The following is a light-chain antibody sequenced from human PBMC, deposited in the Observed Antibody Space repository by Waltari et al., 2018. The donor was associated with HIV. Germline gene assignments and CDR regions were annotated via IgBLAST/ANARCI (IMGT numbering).Light chain of an antibody. J-gene: IGLJ2*01. CDR1: SSDDGGYKY. Sequence: QSALTQPPSASGSPGQSVTISCTGISSDDGGYKYVSWYQHHPGKAPKLMIYEDNRRPSGVPDRFSGSKSGNTASLTVSGLQADDEADYYCSSYAGTNRLFGGGTKLTVL. V-gene: IGLV2-8*01. CDR3: SSYAGTNRL. CDR2: EDN.